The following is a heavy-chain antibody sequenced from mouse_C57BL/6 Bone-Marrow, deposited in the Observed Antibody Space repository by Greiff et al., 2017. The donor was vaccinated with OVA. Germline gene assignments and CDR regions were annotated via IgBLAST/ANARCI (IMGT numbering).Heavy chain of an antibody. D-gene: IGHD2-4*01. CDR3: TRRDYEYDVGFDY. J-gene: IGHJ2*01. CDR2: IDPETGGT. V-gene: IGHV1-15*01. CDR1: GYTFTDYE. Sequence: VQLQQSGAELVRPGASVTLSCKASGYTFTDYEMHWVKQTPVHGLEWIGAIDPETGGTAYNQKFKGKAILTADKSSSTAYMELRSLTSEDSAVYYGTRRDYEYDVGFDYWGQGTTLTVSS.